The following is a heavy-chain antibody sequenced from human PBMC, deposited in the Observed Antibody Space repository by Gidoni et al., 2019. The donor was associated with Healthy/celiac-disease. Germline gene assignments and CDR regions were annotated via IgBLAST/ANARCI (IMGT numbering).Heavy chain of an antibody. D-gene: IGHD6-19*01. CDR1: GGSFSGYY. V-gene: IGHV4-34*01. CDR2: INHSGST. CDR3: ARGLGYSSGWYVWFDP. Sequence: QVQLQQWGAGLLKPSETLSLTCAVYGGSFSGYYWSWIRQPPGKGLEWIGEINHSGSTNYNPSLKRRVTISVDTSKNQFSLKLSSVTAADTAVYYCARGLGYSSGWYVWFDPWGQGTLVTVSS. J-gene: IGHJ5*02.